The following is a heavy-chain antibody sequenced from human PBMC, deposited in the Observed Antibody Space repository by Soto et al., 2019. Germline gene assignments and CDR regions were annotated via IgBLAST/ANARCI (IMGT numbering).Heavy chain of an antibody. D-gene: IGHD4-17*01. Sequence: GGSLRLSCTASGFTFTSYGMGWVRQAPGKGLQWVSTIRGDGGQTHYTDSVKGRFSISRDNSKNTVYLQMDSLRAEGTAMYVCARDVRLDSDDLFDYWGQGTQVTVSS. CDR2: IRGDGGQT. V-gene: IGHV3-23*01. J-gene: IGHJ4*02. CDR1: GFTFTSYG. CDR3: ARDVRLDSDDLFDY.